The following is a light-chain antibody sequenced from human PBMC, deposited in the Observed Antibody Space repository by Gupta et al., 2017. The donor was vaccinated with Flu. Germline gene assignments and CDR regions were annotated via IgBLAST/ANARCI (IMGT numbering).Light chain of an antibody. Sequence: IPISCTVTSHDVGASNQVSWYQYHPGKAPKLIRCDANNRPAAVSSRFSGSRSGNTASLTISGLQAEDEADYYCAAFQRGTSHMVFGTGTTLTVL. CDR1: SHDVGASNQ. J-gene: IGLJ1*01. CDR3: AAFQRGTSHMV. V-gene: IGLV2-14*03. CDR2: DAN.